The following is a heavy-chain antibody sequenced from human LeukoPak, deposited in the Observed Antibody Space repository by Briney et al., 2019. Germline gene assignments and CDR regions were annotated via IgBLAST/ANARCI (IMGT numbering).Heavy chain of an antibody. J-gene: IGHJ6*03. Sequence: SETLSLTCTVSGYSINSGYYWSWIRQPPGKGLEWIGEINHSGSTNYNPSLKSRVTISVDTSKNQFSLKLSSVTAADTAVYYCARTTEAHSWRTRYYDYYMDVWGKGTTVTVSS. CDR3: ARTTEAHSWRTRYYDYYMDV. CDR1: GYSINSGYY. V-gene: IGHV4-38-2*02. D-gene: IGHD6-13*01. CDR2: INHSGST.